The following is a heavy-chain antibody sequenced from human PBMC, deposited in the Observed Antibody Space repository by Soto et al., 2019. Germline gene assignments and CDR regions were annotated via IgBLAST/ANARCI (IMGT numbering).Heavy chain of an antibody. J-gene: IGHJ6*02. V-gene: IGHV3-30*18. Sequence: GGSLRLSCAASGFTFSSYGMHWVRQAPGKGLEWVAVISYDGSNKYYADSVKGRFTISRDNSKNTLYLQMNSLRAEDTAVYYCAKDRSGGSYFLYYYYGMDVWGQGTTVTVSS. CDR3: AKDRSGGSYFLYYYYGMDV. D-gene: IGHD1-26*01. CDR1: GFTFSSYG. CDR2: ISYDGSNK.